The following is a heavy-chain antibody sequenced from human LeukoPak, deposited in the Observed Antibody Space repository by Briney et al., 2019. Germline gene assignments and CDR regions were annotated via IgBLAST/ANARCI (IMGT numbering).Heavy chain of an antibody. CDR1: GFTFSSYA. D-gene: IGHD4-11*01. V-gene: IGHV3-21*01. J-gene: IGHJ4*02. CDR2: ISSSSSYI. CDR3: ARGGLTSGFDY. Sequence: GGSLRLSCAASGFTFSSYAMTWVRQAPGKGLEWVSSISSSSSYIYYADSVKGRFTISRDNAKNSLYLQMNSLRAEDTAVYYCARGGLTSGFDYWGQGTLVTVSS.